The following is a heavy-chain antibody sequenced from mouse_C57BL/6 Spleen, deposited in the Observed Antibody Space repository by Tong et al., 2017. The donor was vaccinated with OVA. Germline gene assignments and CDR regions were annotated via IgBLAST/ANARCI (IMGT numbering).Heavy chain of an antibody. J-gene: IGHJ3*01. D-gene: IGHD1-1*01. Sequence: EVQLQESGPELVKPGASVKMSCKASGYTFTDYNMHWVKQSHGKSLEWIGYINPNNGGTSYNQKFKGKAKLTAVTSASTAYMELSSLTNEDSAVYYCHYYGSFAYWGQGTLVTVSA. V-gene: IGHV1-22*01. CDR3: HYYGSFAY. CDR1: GYTFTDYN. CDR2: INPNNGGT.